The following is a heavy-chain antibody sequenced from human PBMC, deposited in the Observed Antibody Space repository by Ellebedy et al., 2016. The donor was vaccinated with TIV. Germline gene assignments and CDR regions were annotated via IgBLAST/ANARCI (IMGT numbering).Heavy chain of an antibody. CDR2: SGSGGDS. Sequence: PGGSLRLSCAASGFRFSIYDMYWVRQAPGRGREWVAASGSGGDSYYADSVRGRFTISRDYAKSSLFLQMDSLRAGDTAVYFCVRGAQQPHNWRFEVWGRGTLVSVSS. V-gene: IGHV3-13*01. CDR1: GFRFSIYD. D-gene: IGHD6-13*01. J-gene: IGHJ2*01. CDR3: VRGAQQPHNWRFEV.